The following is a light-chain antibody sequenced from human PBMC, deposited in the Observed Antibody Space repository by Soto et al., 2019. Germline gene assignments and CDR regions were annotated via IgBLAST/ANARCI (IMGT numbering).Light chain of an antibody. CDR1: QGINIF. CDR3: QQRNSYPRT. Sequence: DIQLTQSPSFLSASVGDRVTITCRASQGINIFLAWFQQKPGKAPNLLISAASTLQSGVSSRFSGSGSETEFTLTITSLQPEDSATYYCQQRNSYPRTFGQGTKVDIK. J-gene: IGKJ2*01. V-gene: IGKV1-9*01. CDR2: AAS.